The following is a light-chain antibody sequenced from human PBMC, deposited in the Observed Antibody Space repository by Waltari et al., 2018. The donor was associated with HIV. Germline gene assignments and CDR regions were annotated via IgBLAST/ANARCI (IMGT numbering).Light chain of an antibody. V-gene: IGLV4-69*01. J-gene: IGLJ2*01. Sequence: QVVLTQAPSASASLGTSVNFTCTLSSGHSSYDIAWHQQPPGKGPRYLMKLNSDGSHNRGDGITDRFSSSSSGAERHLIISSLHSDDEADDYCQTWGSGIVIFGGGTKLTVL. CDR2: LNSDGSH. CDR1: SGHSSYD. CDR3: QTWGSGIVI.